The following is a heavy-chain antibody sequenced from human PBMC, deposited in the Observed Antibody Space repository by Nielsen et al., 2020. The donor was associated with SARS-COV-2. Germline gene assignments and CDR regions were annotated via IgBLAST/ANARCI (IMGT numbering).Heavy chain of an antibody. Sequence: GESLKISCSASGFTFRSYPMHWVRQAPGKGLEYVSAISANGKDTYYADSMKGRFTISRDNSRNTLYLQMSSLRTEDTAVYFCVKEDSAYYDYWGQGTLVIVSS. CDR3: VKEDSAYYDY. V-gene: IGHV3-64D*06. J-gene: IGHJ4*02. D-gene: IGHD3-22*01. CDR2: ISANGKDT. CDR1: GFTFRSYP.